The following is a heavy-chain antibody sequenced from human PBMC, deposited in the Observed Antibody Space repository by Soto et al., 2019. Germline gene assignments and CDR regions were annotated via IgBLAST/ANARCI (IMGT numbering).Heavy chain of an antibody. CDR2: ISSDGSKK. CDR1: GFTFSSYA. V-gene: IGHV3-30-3*01. Sequence: QVQLVESGGGVVQPGRSLRLSCAASGFTFSSYAMHWVRQAPGKGLEWVAVISSDGSKKYYADSGKGRFTIFRDNSKNTLYLQMNSLRPEDTAVYYCASPTIRDQSAFEIWGQGTMVTVSS. J-gene: IGHJ3*02. CDR3: ASPTIRDQSAFEI.